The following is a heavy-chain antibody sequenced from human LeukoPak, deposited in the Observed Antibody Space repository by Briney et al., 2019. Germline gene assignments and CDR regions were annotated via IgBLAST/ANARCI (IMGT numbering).Heavy chain of an antibody. CDR2: ISWNSGSI. Sequence: GGSLRLSCAASGFTFDDYAMHWVRQAPGKGLEWVSGISWNSGSIGYADSVKGRFTISRDNAKNSLYLQMNSLRAEDMALYYCAKGSPLNWNYGGGLFDYWGQGTLVTVSS. CDR3: AKGSPLNWNYGGGLFDY. V-gene: IGHV3-9*03. D-gene: IGHD1-7*01. J-gene: IGHJ4*02. CDR1: GFTFDDYA.